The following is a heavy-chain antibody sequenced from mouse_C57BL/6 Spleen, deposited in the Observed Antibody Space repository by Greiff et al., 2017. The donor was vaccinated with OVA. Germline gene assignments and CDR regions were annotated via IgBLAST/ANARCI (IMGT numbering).Heavy chain of an antibody. V-gene: IGHV1-69*01. Sequence: QVQLQQPGAELVMPGASVKLSCKASGYTFTSYWMHWVKQRPGQGLEWIGEIDPSDSYTNYNQKFKGKSTLTVDKSSSTAYMQLSGLTSEDSAVYYCARGEAWFAYWGQGTLVTVSA. CDR3: ARGEAWFAY. CDR2: IDPSDSYT. J-gene: IGHJ3*01. CDR1: GYTFTSYW.